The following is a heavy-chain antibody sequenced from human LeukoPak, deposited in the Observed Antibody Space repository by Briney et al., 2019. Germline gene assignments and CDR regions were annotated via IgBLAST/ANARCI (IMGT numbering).Heavy chain of an antibody. V-gene: IGHV4-38-2*01. CDR2: IYHSGST. D-gene: IGHD3-10*01. Sequence: GSLRLSCAASGFTFSSYAMSWVRQAPGKGLEWIGSIYHSGSTYYNPSLKSRVTISVDTSKNQFSLKLSSVTAADTAVYYCARSYGSGSPRLNWFDPWGQGTLVTVSS. CDR3: ARSYGSGSPRLNWFDP. CDR1: GFTFSSYA. J-gene: IGHJ5*02.